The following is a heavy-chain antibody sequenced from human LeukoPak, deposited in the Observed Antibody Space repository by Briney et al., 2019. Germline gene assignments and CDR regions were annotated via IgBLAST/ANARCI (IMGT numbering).Heavy chain of an antibody. J-gene: IGHJ3*02. CDR3: ARDSRYCSSTSCSWAFDI. V-gene: IGHV3-74*01. CDR1: RFTFSSYW. D-gene: IGHD2-2*01. Sequence: GGSLRLSCAASRFTFSSYWMHWVRQAPGKGLVWVSRINSDGSSTSYADSVKGRFTISRDNAKNTLYLQMNSLRAEDTAVYYCARDSRYCSSTSCSWAFDIWGQGTMVTVSS. CDR2: INSDGSST.